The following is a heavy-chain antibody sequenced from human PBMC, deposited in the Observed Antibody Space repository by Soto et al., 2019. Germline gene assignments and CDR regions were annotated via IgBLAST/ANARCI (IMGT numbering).Heavy chain of an antibody. V-gene: IGHV1-69*01. D-gene: IGHD2-2*02. J-gene: IGHJ5*02. CDR3: ARDGVWGYCSSTSCYTGVWFDP. Sequence: QVQLVQSGAEVKKPGSSVKVSCKASGGTFSSYAISWVRQAPGQGLEWMGGIIPIFGTANYAQKFQGRVTITADESTSTAYMEVSSLRSEDTAVYYCARDGVWGYCSSTSCYTGVWFDPWGQGTLVTVSS. CDR2: IIPIFGTA. CDR1: GGTFSSYA.